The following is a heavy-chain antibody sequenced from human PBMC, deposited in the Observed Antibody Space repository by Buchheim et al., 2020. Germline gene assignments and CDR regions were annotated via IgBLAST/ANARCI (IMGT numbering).Heavy chain of an antibody. D-gene: IGHD3-16*02. CDR2: IKQDGSEK. Sequence: EVQLVESGGGLVQPGGSLRLSCAASGFTFSSYWMSWVRQAPGKGLEWVANIKQDGSEKYYVDSVKGRFTISRDNATNSLYLQMNSLRAEDTAVYYCARVPKHDYIWGSYRYYWGQGTL. J-gene: IGHJ4*02. V-gene: IGHV3-7*01. CDR1: GFTFSSYW. CDR3: ARVPKHDYIWGSYRYY.